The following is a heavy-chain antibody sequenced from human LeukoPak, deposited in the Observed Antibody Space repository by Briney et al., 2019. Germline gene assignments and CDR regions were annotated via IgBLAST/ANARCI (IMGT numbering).Heavy chain of an antibody. CDR3: ARDRYDFWSGSYYFDY. V-gene: IGHV3-30*03. CDR2: ISYDGSNK. J-gene: IGHJ4*02. CDR1: GFTFSSYS. Sequence: GGSLRLSCAASGFTFSSYSMNWVRQAPGKGLEWVAVISYDGSNKYYADSVKGRFTISRDNSKNTLYLQMNSLRAEDTAVYYCARDRYDFWSGSYYFDYWGQGTLVTVSS. D-gene: IGHD3-3*01.